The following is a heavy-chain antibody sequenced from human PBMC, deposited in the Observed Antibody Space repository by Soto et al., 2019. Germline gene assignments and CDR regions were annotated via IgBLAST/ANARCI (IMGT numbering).Heavy chain of an antibody. Sequence: QVQLVQSGAEVKKPGSSVKVSCKASGGTFSSYAISWVRQGPGQGLEWMGGVIPIVGTAHYAQKFRGRVTITADDPTSTDYMEVSSLSSEDTAVYYCASPRSLGRNFDYWGQGTLVTVSS. CDR3: ASPRSLGRNFDY. V-gene: IGHV1-69*12. J-gene: IGHJ4*02. CDR2: VIPIVGTA. CDR1: GGTFSSYA. D-gene: IGHD1-1*01.